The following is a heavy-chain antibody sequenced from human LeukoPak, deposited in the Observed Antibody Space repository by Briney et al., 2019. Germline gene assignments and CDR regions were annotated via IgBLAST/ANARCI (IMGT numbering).Heavy chain of an antibody. J-gene: IGHJ3*02. Sequence: GGSLRLSCAASGFTFSSSWMSWVRQAPGKGLELVANIKQDGSEKYYVDSVKGRFTISRDNAKNSLYLQMNSLRAEDTAVYYCARVAWGNYYDSSGYYYGGAFDIWGQGTMVTVSS. CDR3: ARVAWGNYYDSSGYYYGGAFDI. CDR2: IKQDGSEK. CDR1: GFTFSSSW. V-gene: IGHV3-7*01. D-gene: IGHD3-22*01.